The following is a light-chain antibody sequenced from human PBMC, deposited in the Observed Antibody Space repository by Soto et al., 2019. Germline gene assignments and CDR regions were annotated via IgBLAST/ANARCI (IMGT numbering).Light chain of an antibody. CDR3: QQSSNWPPFT. CDR2: DAS. V-gene: IGKV3-11*01. J-gene: IGKJ3*01. Sequence: VLTQSPGTLSLSPGERATLSCRASQSVSSYLAWYQQKPRQAPRLLIYDASNRATGIPARFSGSGSGTDFTPTISSLEPEDFAVYYCQQSSNWPPFTCGPGTKVDIK. CDR1: QSVSSY.